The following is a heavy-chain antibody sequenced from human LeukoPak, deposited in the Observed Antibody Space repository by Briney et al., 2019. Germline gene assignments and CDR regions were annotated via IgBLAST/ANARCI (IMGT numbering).Heavy chain of an antibody. V-gene: IGHV1-69*13. Sequence: SVKVSCKASGGTFRNYAISWVRQAPGQGPEWMGGIIPIFGTPNYAQKFQGRVTITADESTSTAYMELSSLRPEDTAVYYCTRDSSEFRSLLTHWGQGTLVTVSS. J-gene: IGHJ1*01. CDR3: TRDSSEFRSLLTH. D-gene: IGHD1-14*01. CDR2: IIPIFGTP. CDR1: GGTFRNYA.